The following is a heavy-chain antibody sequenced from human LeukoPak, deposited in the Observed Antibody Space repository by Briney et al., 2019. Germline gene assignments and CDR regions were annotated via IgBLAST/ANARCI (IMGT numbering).Heavy chain of an antibody. Sequence: SETLSLTCAVYGGSFSGYYWSWIRQPPGKGLEWIGEINHSGSTNYNPSLKSRVTTSVDSSKNQFSLKLSSVTAADTAVYYCARHTLVGARNALDIWGHGTMVTVSS. CDR1: GGSFSGYY. V-gene: IGHV4-34*01. CDR3: ARHTLVGARNALDI. CDR2: INHSGST. D-gene: IGHD1-26*01. J-gene: IGHJ3*02.